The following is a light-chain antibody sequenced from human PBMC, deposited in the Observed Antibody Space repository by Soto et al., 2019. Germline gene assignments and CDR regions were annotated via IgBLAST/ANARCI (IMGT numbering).Light chain of an antibody. CDR2: GAS. J-gene: IGKJ3*01. CDR3: QQYGASPFT. V-gene: IGKV3-20*01. CDR1: QTVTSDY. Sequence: EIVLTQSPGTLSLSPGERATLSCRASQTVTSDYLAWYQQKPGQAPRLLIYGASSRAPGIPDRFSGSGSGPDFTLTISRLEPEDFAVYYCQQYGASPFTFGPGTKVDI.